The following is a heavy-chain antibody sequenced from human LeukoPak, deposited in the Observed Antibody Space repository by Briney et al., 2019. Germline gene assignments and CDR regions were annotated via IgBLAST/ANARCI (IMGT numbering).Heavy chain of an antibody. CDR2: INPSSGAT. D-gene: IGHD6-6*01. CDR3: ARGWQINSSGGFVDP. Sequence: ASLKVSCQASGYGFTDHYVHWIRQAPGQGLTWMGWINPSSGATIYAQKFQGRVTMTRDTFTTTAYMEINSLVSDDTAVYYCARGWQINSSGGFVDPWGQGTLVTVPS. J-gene: IGHJ5*02. CDR1: GYGFTDHY. V-gene: IGHV1-2*02.